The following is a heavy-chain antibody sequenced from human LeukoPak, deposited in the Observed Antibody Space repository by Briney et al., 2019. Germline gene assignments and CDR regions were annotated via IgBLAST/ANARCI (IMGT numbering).Heavy chain of an antibody. J-gene: IGHJ4*02. Sequence: GGSLRLSCAASGFAFSKYAMSWVRQAPGTGLEWVSSISDSGGRTYYRDSVKGRFTISRDNSKSTLSLQMDGLRAEDTAVYYCARGSPLIDYWGQGTLVTVSS. CDR2: ISDSGGRT. D-gene: IGHD3-10*01. CDR3: ARGSPLIDY. V-gene: IGHV3-23*01. CDR1: GFAFSKYA.